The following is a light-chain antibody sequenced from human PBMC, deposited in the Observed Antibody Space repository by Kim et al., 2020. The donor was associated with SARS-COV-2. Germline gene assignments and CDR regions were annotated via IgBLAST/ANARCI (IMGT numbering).Light chain of an antibody. CDR1: SLRNYY. Sequence: ALGQTVRITCQGASLRNYYATWYQQKPGQAPLLVIYGKNNRPSGIPDRFSGSSSGSTASLTITGAQAEDEADYYCNSRDNSHYHVLFGGGTKLTVL. CDR3: NSRDNSHYHVL. CDR2: GKN. V-gene: IGLV3-19*01. J-gene: IGLJ2*01.